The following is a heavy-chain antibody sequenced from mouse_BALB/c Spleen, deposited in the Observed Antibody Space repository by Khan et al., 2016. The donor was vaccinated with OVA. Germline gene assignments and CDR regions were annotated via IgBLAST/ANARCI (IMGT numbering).Heavy chain of an antibody. CDR1: GFTFSTYG. Sequence: EVELVESGGDVVKPGGSLKLSCAASGFTFSTYGMSWVRQTPDKRLEWVATVSTGGHYTYYPDTVKGRFTISRDYAKITLYLRMSSLKSEDTTIFYGARITYYYDSKGYAYWDQETVVNVSA. J-gene: IGHJ3*01. CDR2: VSTGGHYT. V-gene: IGHV5-6*01. D-gene: IGHD1-1*01. CDR3: ARITYYYDSKGYAY.